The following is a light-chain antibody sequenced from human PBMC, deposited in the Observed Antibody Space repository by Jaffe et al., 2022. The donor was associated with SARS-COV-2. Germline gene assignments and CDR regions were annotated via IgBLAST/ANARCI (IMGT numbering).Light chain of an antibody. CDR2: DAS. CDR3: QQYDNPLELT. J-gene: IGKJ4*01. Sequence: DIQMTQSPSSLSASVGDRVTITCQASQDISNYLNWYQQKPGKAPKLLIYDASNLETGVPSRFSGSGSGTDFTFTISSLQPEDIATYYCQQYDNPLELTFGGGTKVEIK. V-gene: IGKV1-33*01. CDR1: QDISNY.